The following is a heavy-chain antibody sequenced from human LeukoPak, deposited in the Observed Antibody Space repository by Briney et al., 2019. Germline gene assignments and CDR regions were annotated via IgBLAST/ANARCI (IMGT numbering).Heavy chain of an antibody. V-gene: IGHV4-61*02. Sequence: PSETLSLTCTVSGGSIRSGSYYSSWVCQPAGEGLGWIGRIYTSGSTNYNPSLKSRVTISVDTSKNHFSLKLSSVTAADAAVYYCARENWYRGVYYYYMDVWGKGTTVTVSS. CDR1: GGSIRSGSYY. CDR3: ARENWYRGVYYYYMDV. CDR2: IYTSGST. J-gene: IGHJ6*03. D-gene: IGHD1-26*01.